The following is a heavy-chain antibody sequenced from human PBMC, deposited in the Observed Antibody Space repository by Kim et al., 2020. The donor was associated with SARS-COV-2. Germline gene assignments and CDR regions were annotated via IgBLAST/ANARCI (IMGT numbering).Heavy chain of an antibody. CDR1: GFTFSSYG. CDR2: IWYDGSNK. CDR3: ARGGGWAVTSYYFDY. D-gene: IGHD4-17*01. J-gene: IGHJ4*02. V-gene: IGHV3-33*01. Sequence: GGSLRLSCAASGFTFSSYGMHWVRQAPGKGLEWVAVIWYDGSNKYYADSVKGRFTISRDNSKNTLYLQMNSLRAEDTAVYYCARGGGWAVTSYYFDYWGQGTLVTVSS.